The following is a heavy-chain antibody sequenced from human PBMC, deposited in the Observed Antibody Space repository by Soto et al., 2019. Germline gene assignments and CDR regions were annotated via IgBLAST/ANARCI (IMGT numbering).Heavy chain of an antibody. J-gene: IGHJ6*02. Sequence: ASVKVSCKTSGYTFTGYYLHWVRQAPGQGLEWMGWIKPNSGDTDYAQHFQGRVTMTRDTSIKTAYMELNNLRSDDTAIYYCARGGIWFYDGGDVWGQGTTVTVSS. CDR1: GYTFTGYY. CDR2: IKPNSGDT. D-gene: IGHD3-3*01. CDR3: ARGGIWFYDGGDV. V-gene: IGHV1-2*02.